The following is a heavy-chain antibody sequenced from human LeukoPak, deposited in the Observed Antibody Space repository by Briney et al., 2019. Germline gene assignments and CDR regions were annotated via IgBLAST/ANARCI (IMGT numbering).Heavy chain of an antibody. Sequence: ASVKVSCKASGYTFTGYYMHWVRQAPGQGLEWMGWINPDTGATDIAQKVQGRVTMTRDTSISAAYMELSRLRSDDTAVYYCTRDHCSYINCYEDYYYGMDVWGQGTTVTVS. CDR2: INPDTGAT. D-gene: IGHD2-2*01. CDR1: GYTFTGYY. V-gene: IGHV1-2*02. J-gene: IGHJ6*02. CDR3: TRDHCSYINCYEDYYYGMDV.